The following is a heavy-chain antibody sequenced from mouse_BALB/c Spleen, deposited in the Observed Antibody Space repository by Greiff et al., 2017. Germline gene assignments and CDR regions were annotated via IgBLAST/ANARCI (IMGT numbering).Heavy chain of an antibody. Sequence: DVHLVESGPGLVKPSQSLSLTCTVTGFSITSDYAWNWIRQFPGNKLEWMGYISYSGSTSYNPSLKSRISITRDTSKNQFFLQLNSVTTEDTATYYCASYYGSSYGWYFDVWGAGTTVTVSS. V-gene: IGHV3-2*02. CDR1: GFSITSDYA. CDR2: ISYSGST. CDR3: ASYYGSSYGWYFDV. J-gene: IGHJ1*01. D-gene: IGHD1-1*01.